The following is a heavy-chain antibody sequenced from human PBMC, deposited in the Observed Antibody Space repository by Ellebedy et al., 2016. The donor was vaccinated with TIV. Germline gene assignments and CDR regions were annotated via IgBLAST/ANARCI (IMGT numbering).Heavy chain of an antibody. V-gene: IGHV1-2*04. CDR3: ARERSGSYSAADN. J-gene: IGHJ4*02. D-gene: IGHD1-26*01. Sequence: ASVKVSCKASGYTFTGYYMHWVRQAPGQGLEWMGWINPNSGGTNYAQKFQGWVTMTRDTSISTAYMELSRLRSEDTAVYYCARERSGSYSAADNWGQGTLVTVSS. CDR1: GYTFTGYY. CDR2: INPNSGGT.